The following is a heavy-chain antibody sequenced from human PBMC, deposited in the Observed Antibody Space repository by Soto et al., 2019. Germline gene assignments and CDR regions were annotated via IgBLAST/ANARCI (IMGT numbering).Heavy chain of an antibody. V-gene: IGHV3-23*01. CDR1: GFTISSYG. J-gene: IGHJ4*02. CDR3: ANDVRYDLLAGYYYY. Sequence: EVQLLESGGGLVQPGGSLRLSCAASGFTISSYGMTWVRQAPGRGLEWVSTIRGSDGSTYDADSVKGRFTISRDNSKYPVYLQLNSLRVGATAVYFCANDVRYDLLAGYYYYWGQGTLVSVSS. CDR2: IRGSDGST. D-gene: IGHD3-9*01.